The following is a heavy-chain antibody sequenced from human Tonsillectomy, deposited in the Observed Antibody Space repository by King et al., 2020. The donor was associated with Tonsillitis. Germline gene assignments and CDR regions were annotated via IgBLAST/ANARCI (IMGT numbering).Heavy chain of an antibody. CDR2: VDWSGGST. J-gene: IGHJ6*02. CDR1: GFTFDDYG. CDR3: ARGFLLYYETLTDYGMDV. V-gene: IGHV3-20*01. Sequence: VQLVESGGGVVRPGGSLRLSWAASGFTFDDYGMSWGRQAPGKGLDWVSGVDWSGGSTGYADSVKGRFTISRDNANNFLFLQMNSLRADDTALYHCARGFLLYYETLTDYGMDVWGQGTTVTVSS. D-gene: IGHD3-9*01.